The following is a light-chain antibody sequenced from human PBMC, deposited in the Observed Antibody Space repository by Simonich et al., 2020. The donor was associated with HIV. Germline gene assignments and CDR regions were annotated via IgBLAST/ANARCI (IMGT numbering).Light chain of an antibody. J-gene: IGKJ1*01. Sequence: DLQMTQSPSSLSASVGDRVTITCRASQSISSYLNWYQQKPGKAPKLLIYAASSLQSGVPSRFSGSGSGTEFTLTISSMQSEDFATYYCQQSYSTPRTFGQGTKVEIK. CDR3: QQSYSTPRT. CDR2: AAS. V-gene: IGKV1-39*01. CDR1: QSISSY.